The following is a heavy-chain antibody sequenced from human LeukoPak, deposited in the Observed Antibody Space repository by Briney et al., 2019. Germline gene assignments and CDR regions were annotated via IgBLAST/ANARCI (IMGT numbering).Heavy chain of an antibody. CDR2: IYYSRST. D-gene: IGHD1-26*01. V-gene: IGHV4-59*08. J-gene: IGHJ4*02. Sequence: PSETLSLTCTVSGGSISSNYCSWVRHPPRKGQELNWYIYYSRSTQHIPSHKSRVTISVDTSKNQSSLKLSPVTAADTAVYYYARHQRGSYYYFDYWGQGTLVTVSS. CDR3: ARHQRGSYYYFDY. CDR1: GGSISSNY.